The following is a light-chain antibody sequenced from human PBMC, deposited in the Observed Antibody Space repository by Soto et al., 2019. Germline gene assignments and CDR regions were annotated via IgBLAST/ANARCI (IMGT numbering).Light chain of an antibody. CDR2: AAS. V-gene: IGKV1-12*01. J-gene: IGKJ2*01. CDR1: QGISSW. Sequence: DIQMTQSPSSVSASGGDRVTITCRASQGISSWLAWYQQNPGKAPNLLIYAASSLQSGVPSRFSGCGSGTDFTLTISSLHPEEFGTYYCQQANSFPYTFGQGTKLEIK. CDR3: QQANSFPYT.